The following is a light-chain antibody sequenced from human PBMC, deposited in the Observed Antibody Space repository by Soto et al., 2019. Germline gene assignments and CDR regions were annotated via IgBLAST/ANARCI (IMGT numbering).Light chain of an antibody. V-gene: IGKV3-20*01. CDR3: QQYDTSART. CDR2: GAS. Sequence: EIVLTQSPGTLSLSPGERATLSCRASQSVSSSYLAWYQQKPGQAPRLLISGASSRATGIPDRFSGSGSGADFTLTISRLEPEDFAVYYCQQYDTSARTFGQGTRLEIK. CDR1: QSVSSSY. J-gene: IGKJ5*01.